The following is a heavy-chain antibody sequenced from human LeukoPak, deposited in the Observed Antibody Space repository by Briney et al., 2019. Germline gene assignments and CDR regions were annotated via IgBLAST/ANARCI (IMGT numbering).Heavy chain of an antibody. CDR2: IIPIFDTA. CDR3: ARDLVGSHTSYSSGAWDY. J-gene: IGHJ4*02. Sequence: SVKVSCKASGGTFSNYAISWVRQAPGQGLEWMGGIIPIFDTADYAQKFQGRLTITADESTSTAYMELSSLRAEDTAVYYCARDLVGSHTSYSSGAWDYRGQGTLVTVSS. D-gene: IGHD3-9*01. CDR1: GGTFSNYA. V-gene: IGHV1-69*13.